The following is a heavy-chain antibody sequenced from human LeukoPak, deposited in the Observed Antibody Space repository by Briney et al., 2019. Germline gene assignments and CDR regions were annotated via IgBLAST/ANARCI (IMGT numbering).Heavy chain of an antibody. CDR1: GGSISSGSYY. J-gene: IGHJ5*02. D-gene: IGHD3-22*01. Sequence: SETLSLTCTVSGGSISSGSYYWSWIRQPAGKGLEWIGRIYTSGSTNYNPSLKSRVTISVDTSKNQFSLKLSSVTAADTAVYYCARGGEYYYDSSGYYSIDPWGQGTLVTVSS. V-gene: IGHV4-61*02. CDR3: ARGGEYYYDSSGYYSIDP. CDR2: IYTSGST.